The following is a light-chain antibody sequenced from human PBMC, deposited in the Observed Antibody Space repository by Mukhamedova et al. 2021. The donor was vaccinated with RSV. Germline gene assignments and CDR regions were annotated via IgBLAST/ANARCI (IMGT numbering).Light chain of an antibody. V-gene: IGKV3-15*01. CDR2: GAS. J-gene: IGKJ2*03. CDR1: SVSSN. Sequence: SVSSNLAWYQQKPGQAPRLLIYGASTRATGIPARFSGSGSGTEFTLTISSMQSEDFAVYYCQQYNNWPYSFGQGTKVEIK. CDR3: QQYNNWPYS.